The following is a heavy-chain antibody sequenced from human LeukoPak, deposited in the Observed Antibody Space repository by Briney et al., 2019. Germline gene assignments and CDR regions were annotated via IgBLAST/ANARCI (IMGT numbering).Heavy chain of an antibody. Sequence: PSETLSLTCAVYGGSFSGYYWSWIRQPPGKGLEWIGEINHSGSTNYNPSLKSRVTISVDTSKNQFSLKLSSVTAADTAVYYCARDSMVRANWYFDLWGRGTLVTVSS. D-gene: IGHD3-10*01. V-gene: IGHV4-34*01. J-gene: IGHJ2*01. CDR2: INHSGST. CDR3: ARDSMVRANWYFDL. CDR1: GGSFSGYY.